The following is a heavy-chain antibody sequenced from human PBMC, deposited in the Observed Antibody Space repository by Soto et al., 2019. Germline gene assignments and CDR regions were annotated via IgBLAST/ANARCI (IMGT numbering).Heavy chain of an antibody. CDR1: GFTFSSYS. J-gene: IGHJ4*02. CDR2: ISSSSSYI. V-gene: IGHV3-21*01. Sequence: GGSLRLSCAASGFTFSSYSMNWVRQAPGKGLEWVSSISSSSSYIYYADSVKGRFTISRDNAKNSLYLQMNSLRAEDTAVYYCARDSGPHTAAGDYWGQGTLVTVSS. CDR3: ARDSGPHTAAGDY. D-gene: IGHD6-13*01.